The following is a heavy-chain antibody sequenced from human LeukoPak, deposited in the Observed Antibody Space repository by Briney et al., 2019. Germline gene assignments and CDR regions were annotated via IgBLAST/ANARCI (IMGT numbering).Heavy chain of an antibody. J-gene: IGHJ4*02. D-gene: IGHD3-10*01. V-gene: IGHV3-23*01. CDR3: AKGAYDSGGYPPVTPDH. Sequence: GGSLRLSCTGSGFTFRTYAFSWVRQAPGKGLEWVSAISSSGGSTYYADSVKGRFSISRDNSKSTLFLQMNSLRAEDTAVYYCAKGAYDSGGYPPVTPDHWGQGTLVTVSS. CDR1: GFTFRTYA. CDR2: ISSSGGST.